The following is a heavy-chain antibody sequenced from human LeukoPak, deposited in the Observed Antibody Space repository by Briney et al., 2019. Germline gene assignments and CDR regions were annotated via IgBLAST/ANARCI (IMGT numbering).Heavy chain of an antibody. V-gene: IGHV1-18*04. CDR2: ISTYSGNT. J-gene: IGHJ6*02. D-gene: IGHD3-3*01. CDR1: GYTFTNYG. Sequence: ASVKVSCKASGYTFTNYGFSWVRQAPGQGLEWMGWISTYSGNTNYAQQLQGRVTMTSDTSTSTVYMELRSLRSDDTAVYYCARGTIFGVVMDVWGQGTTVTVSS. CDR3: ARGTIFGVVMDV.